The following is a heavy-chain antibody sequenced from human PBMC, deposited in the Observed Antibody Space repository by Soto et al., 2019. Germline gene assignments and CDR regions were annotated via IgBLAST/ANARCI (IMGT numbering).Heavy chain of an antibody. V-gene: IGHV4-30-2*01. D-gene: IGHD4-4*01. CDR3: ARSEGIGVTTFDY. J-gene: IGHJ4*02. CDR2: IYHSGST. Sequence: SETLSLTCAVSGDSISSDGYSWNWIRQPPGKGLEWIGYIYHSGSTYYNPSLKSRVTISVDRSKNQFSLKLNSVTAADTAVYYCARSEGIGVTTFDYWGQGTLVTVSS. CDR1: GDSISSDGYS.